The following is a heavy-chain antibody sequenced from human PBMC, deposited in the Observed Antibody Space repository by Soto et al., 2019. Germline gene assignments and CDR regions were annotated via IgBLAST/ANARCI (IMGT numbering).Heavy chain of an antibody. CDR3: AKDRRGIVVVTAPADY. J-gene: IGHJ4*02. CDR1: GFTFSSYA. D-gene: IGHD2-21*02. CDR2: ISGSGGST. Sequence: GGSLRLSCAASGFTFSSYAMSWVRQAPGKGLEWVSAISGSGGSTYYADSVKGRFTISRDNSKNTLYLQMNSLRAEDTAVYYCAKDRRGIVVVTAPADYWGQGTLVTVSS. V-gene: IGHV3-23*01.